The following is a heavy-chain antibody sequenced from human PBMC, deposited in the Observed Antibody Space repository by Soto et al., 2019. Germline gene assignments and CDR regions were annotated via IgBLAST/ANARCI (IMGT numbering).Heavy chain of an antibody. CDR2: IIPIFGTA. V-gene: IGHV1-69*12. CDR1: GGTFSSYA. D-gene: IGHD1-26*01. Sequence: QVQLVQSGAEVKKPGSSVKVSCKASGGTFSSYAISWVRQAPGQGLEWMGGIIPIFGTANYAQKFQGRVTITAEESTSTANMELSSLRSEATAVYYCAVQRGELLKTTRYGMDVWGQGTTVTVSS. CDR3: AVQRGELLKTTRYGMDV. J-gene: IGHJ6*02.